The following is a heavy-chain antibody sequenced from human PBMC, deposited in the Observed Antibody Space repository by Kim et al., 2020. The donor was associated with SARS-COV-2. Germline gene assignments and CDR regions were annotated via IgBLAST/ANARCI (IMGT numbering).Heavy chain of an antibody. Sequence: GESLKISCKGSGYSFTSYWIGWVRQMPGKGLEWMGIIYPGDSDTRYSPSFQGQVTISADKSISTAYLQWSSLKASDTAMYYCAILGYCSSTSCSPRWYFDLWGRGTLVTVSS. V-gene: IGHV5-51*01. CDR2: IYPGDSDT. D-gene: IGHD2-2*01. J-gene: IGHJ2*01. CDR1: GYSFTSYW. CDR3: AILGYCSSTSCSPRWYFDL.